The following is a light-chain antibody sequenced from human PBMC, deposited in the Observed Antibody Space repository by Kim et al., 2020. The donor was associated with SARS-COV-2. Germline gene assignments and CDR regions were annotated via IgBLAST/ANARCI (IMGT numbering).Light chain of an antibody. V-gene: IGKV3-20*01. J-gene: IGKJ2*01. CDR1: QSISSNY. CDR2: GAS. Sequence: EIVLTQSPGTLSLSPGERATLSCRASQSISSNYLAWYQQKPGQAPRLLIYGASSRAPGIPDRFSGSGSGTDFTLTIRRLEPEDFAVYYCQQYDSSPPYTFGQGTKLEI. CDR3: QQYDSSPPYT.